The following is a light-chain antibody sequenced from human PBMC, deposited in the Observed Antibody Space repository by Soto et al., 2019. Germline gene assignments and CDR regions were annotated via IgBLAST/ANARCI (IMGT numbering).Light chain of an antibody. CDR1: RTISSW. J-gene: IGKJ2*01. V-gene: IGKV1-5*03. CDR2: KAS. CDR3: QQFNSYPYT. Sequence: DIQMTQSPSTMSASVGDTVTITCRASRTISSWLAWYQQKSGKAPRLLIYKASTLETGVPSRFSGSGSGTTFTLTISSLQPDYFATYFCQQFNSYPYTFGQGTKLEIK.